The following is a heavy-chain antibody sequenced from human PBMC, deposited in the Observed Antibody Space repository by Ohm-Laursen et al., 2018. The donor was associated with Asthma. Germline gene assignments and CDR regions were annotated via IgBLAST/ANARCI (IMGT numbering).Heavy chain of an antibody. J-gene: IGHJ4*02. Sequence: SLRLSCAAPGFTFSSYGMHWVRQAPGKGLEWVAVISYDGSNKYYADSVKGRFTISRDNSKNTLYLQMNSLRAEDTAVYYCAKAYVAGTDYWGQGTLVTVSS. CDR2: ISYDGSNK. D-gene: IGHD6-19*01. CDR1: GFTFSSYG. CDR3: AKAYVAGTDY. V-gene: IGHV3-30*18.